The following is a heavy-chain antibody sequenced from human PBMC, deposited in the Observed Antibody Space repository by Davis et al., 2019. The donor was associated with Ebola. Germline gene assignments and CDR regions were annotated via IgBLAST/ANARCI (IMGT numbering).Heavy chain of an antibody. Sequence: KFQARVTITRDTSASTAYMELSSLRSEDTAVYYCARAWGYSSSSFDYWGQGTLVTVSS. J-gene: IGHJ4*02. V-gene: IGHV1-3*01. D-gene: IGHD6-6*01. CDR3: ARAWGYSSSSFDY.